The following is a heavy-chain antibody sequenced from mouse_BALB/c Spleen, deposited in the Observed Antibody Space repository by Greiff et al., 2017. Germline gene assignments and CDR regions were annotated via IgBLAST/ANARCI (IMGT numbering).Heavy chain of an antibody. J-gene: IGHJ2*01. CDR1: GFTFSSYA. CDR3: ARQDDYDQVDY. CDR2: ISSGGSYT. Sequence: EVQVVESGGGLVKPGGSLKLSCAASGFTFSSYAMSWVRQTPEKRLEWVATISSGGSYTYYPDSVKGRFTISRDNAKNTLYLQMSSLRSEDTAMYYCARQDDYDQVDYWGQGTTLTVSS. V-gene: IGHV5-9-3*01. D-gene: IGHD2-4*01.